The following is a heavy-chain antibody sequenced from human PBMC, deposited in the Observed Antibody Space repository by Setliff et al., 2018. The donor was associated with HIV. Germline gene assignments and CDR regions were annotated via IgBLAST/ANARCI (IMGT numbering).Heavy chain of an antibody. CDR1: GFTFSKYW. CDR2: IKGDGSII. CDR3: ARIPPSRYFDWSFSGARGTFNY. J-gene: IGHJ4*02. D-gene: IGHD3-9*01. Sequence: PGGSLRLSCVMSGFTFSKYWMHWVRQVPGKGPVWVAHIKGDGSIINHADSVKGRFTISRDNARNTLHLQMNSLRAEDTAVYYCARIPPSRYFDWSFSGARGTFNYWGQGTLVTVSS. V-gene: IGHV3-74*01.